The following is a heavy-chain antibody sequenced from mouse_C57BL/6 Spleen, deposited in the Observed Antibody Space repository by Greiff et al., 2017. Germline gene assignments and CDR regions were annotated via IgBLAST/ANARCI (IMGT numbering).Heavy chain of an antibody. V-gene: IGHV1-66*01. Sequence: QVQLQQSGPELVKHGASVKISCKASGYSFTSYYIHWVKQRPGQGLEWIGWIYPGSGNTKYNEKFKGKATLTADTSSSTAYMQLSSLTSEDSAVYYCARKRDWYFDVWGTGTTVTVSS. CDR3: ARKRDWYFDV. CDR2: IYPGSGNT. CDR1: GYSFTSYY. J-gene: IGHJ1*03.